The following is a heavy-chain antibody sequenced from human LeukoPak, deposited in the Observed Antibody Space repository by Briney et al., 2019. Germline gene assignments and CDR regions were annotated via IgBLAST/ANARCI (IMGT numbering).Heavy chain of an antibody. CDR3: ANLHGP. CDR1: GFTFSRYG. J-gene: IGHJ5*02. CDR2: IRYDGSNK. V-gene: IGHV3-30*02. Sequence: GVPLRLSCAASGFTFSRYGMHWVRQAPGKGLEWVAFIRYDGSNKYYADSVKGRFTISRDNSKNTLYLQMNSLRAEDTAVYYCANLHGPWGQGTLVTVSS.